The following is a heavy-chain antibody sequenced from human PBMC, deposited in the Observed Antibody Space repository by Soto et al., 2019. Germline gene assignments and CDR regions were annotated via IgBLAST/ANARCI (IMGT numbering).Heavy chain of an antibody. CDR3: ARENCSGGSCCLDY. CDR2: IYYSGST. V-gene: IGHV4-31*03. CDR1: GGSISSGGYY. D-gene: IGHD2-15*01. Sequence: SETLSLTCTVSGGSISSGGYYWSWIRQHPGKGLEWIGYIYYSGSTYYNPSLKSRVTISVDTSKNQFSLKLSSVTAADTAVYYCARENCSGGSCCLDYWGQGTLVTV. J-gene: IGHJ4*02.